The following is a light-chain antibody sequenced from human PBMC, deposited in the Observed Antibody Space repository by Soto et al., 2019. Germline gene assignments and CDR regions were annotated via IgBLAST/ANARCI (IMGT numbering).Light chain of an antibody. Sequence: EIVLTQSPGTLSLSPGARATLSCRASQSVTGSYGSYLAWYQQRPGQAPRLLIYGASRRATGIPDRFSGSGSGTDFTLTIGRLDPEDFAVYYCQQYGSSVRTVGQGTKVDSK. CDR2: GAS. CDR3: QQYGSSVRT. J-gene: IGKJ1*01. V-gene: IGKV3-20*01. CDR1: QSVTGSYGSY.